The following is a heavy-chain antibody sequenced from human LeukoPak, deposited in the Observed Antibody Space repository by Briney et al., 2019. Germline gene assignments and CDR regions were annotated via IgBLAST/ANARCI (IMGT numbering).Heavy chain of an antibody. Sequence: SQTLSLTCTVSGGSISSGDYYRSWIRQPPGKGLEWIGYIYYSGSTYYNPSLKSRVTISVDTSKNQFSLKLSSVTAADTAVYYCARAPKQSSSFNFDYWGQGTLVTVSS. CDR3: ARAPKQSSSFNFDY. V-gene: IGHV4-30-4*01. CDR1: GGSISSGDYY. J-gene: IGHJ4*02. CDR2: IYYSGST. D-gene: IGHD6-6*01.